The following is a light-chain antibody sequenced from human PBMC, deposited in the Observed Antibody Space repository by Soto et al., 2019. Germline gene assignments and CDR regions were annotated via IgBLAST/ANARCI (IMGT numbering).Light chain of an antibody. V-gene: IGKV1-5*03. J-gene: IGKJ5*01. CDR2: KAS. CDR3: QHYINYPLT. Sequence: DIQMSKSPSTLSASVGDRVTITCLASQSISSWLAWYHQKPGKAPKLLIYKASTLESGVPSRFSGSGSGTEFTLTINSLQPDDFATYYCQHYINYPLTFAQGTRLEIK. CDR1: QSISSW.